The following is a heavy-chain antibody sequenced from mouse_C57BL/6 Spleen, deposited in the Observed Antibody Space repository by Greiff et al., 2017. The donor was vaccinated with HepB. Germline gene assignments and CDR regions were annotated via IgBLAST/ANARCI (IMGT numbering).Heavy chain of an antibody. Sequence: EVQLPQSGPELVKPGASVQIPCKASGYTFTDYNMDWVKQSHGKSLEWIGDINPNNGGTIYNQKFKGKATLTVDKSSSTAYMELRSLTSEDTAVYYWASGIYDGWVFAYWGQGTLVTVSA. CDR3: ASGIYDGWVFAY. J-gene: IGHJ3*01. D-gene: IGHD2-3*01. V-gene: IGHV1-18*01. CDR1: GYTFTDYN. CDR2: INPNNGGT.